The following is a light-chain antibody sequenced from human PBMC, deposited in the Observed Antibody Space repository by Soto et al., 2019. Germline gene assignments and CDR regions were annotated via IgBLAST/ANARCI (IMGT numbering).Light chain of an antibody. Sequence: IQMTQSPSSLSASVGDRVTITCRASQGISNHLAWYQEKPGKVPRLLIYAASTLQSGVPSRFRGSGSGTDFTLTISSLQPEDVATYYCQKYNGAPLTFGPGTKVDIK. J-gene: IGKJ3*01. CDR2: AAS. CDR3: QKYNGAPLT. V-gene: IGKV1-27*01. CDR1: QGISNH.